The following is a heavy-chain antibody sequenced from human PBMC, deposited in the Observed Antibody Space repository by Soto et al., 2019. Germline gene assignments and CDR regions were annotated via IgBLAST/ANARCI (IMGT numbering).Heavy chain of an antibody. CDR3: AKAHYYGSGSYYLCFDF. V-gene: IGHV3-23*01. CDR1: GFTVSSYA. D-gene: IGHD3-10*01. Sequence: EMQLLESGGGLVQPGGSLRLSCAASGFTVSSYAMSWVRQAPGTGLEWVSAISGSGGSTYYADSVKGRFTISRDNSNNTLYLQMHSLRAEDTAVYYCAKAHYYGSGSYYLCFDFWGQGTLVTVSS. J-gene: IGHJ4*02. CDR2: ISGSGGST.